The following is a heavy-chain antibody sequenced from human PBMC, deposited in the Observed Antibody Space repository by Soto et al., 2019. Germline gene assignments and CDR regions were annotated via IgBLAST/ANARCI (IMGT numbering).Heavy chain of an antibody. CDR2: IYHSGST. D-gene: IGHD6-19*01. Sequence: PSETLSLTCTVSGGSISSSSSYWGWIYQPPGKGLDLIGSIYHSGSTFYNPSLTSRVSISLDTSKSQFSLNLRSVTAADTAVYYCERHEAVAGPFDYWGQGILVTVSS. V-gene: IGHV4-39*01. CDR1: GGSISSSSSY. J-gene: IGHJ4*02. CDR3: ERHEAVAGPFDY.